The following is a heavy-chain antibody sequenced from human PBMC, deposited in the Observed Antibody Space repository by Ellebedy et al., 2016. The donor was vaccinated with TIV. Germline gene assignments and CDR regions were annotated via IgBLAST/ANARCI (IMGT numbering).Heavy chain of an antibody. Sequence: ASVKVSXXASGGTFSSYAISWVRQAPGQGLEWMGWISAYNGNTNYAQKLQGRVTMTTDTSTSTAYMELRSLRSDDTAVYYCARDREWELSSYYYYGMDVWGQGTTVTVSS. CDR3: ARDREWELSSYYYYGMDV. J-gene: IGHJ6*02. D-gene: IGHD1-26*01. V-gene: IGHV1-18*01. CDR1: GGTFSSYA. CDR2: ISAYNGNT.